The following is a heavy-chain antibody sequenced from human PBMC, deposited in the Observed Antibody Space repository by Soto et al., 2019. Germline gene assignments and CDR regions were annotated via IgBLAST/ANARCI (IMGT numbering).Heavy chain of an antibody. V-gene: IGHV4-59*01. CDR1: GGSISSYY. CDR2: IYYSGST. CDR3: ARRGDTAMAHFDY. D-gene: IGHD5-18*01. J-gene: IGHJ4*02. Sequence: SETLSLTCTVSGGSISSYYWSWIRQPPGKGLEWIGYIYYSGSTNYNPSLKSRVTISVDTSKNQFSLKLSSVTAADTAVYYCARRGDTAMAHFDYWGQGTLVTVSS.